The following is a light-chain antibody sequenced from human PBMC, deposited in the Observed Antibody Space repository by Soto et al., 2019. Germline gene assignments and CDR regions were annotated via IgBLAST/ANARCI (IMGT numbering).Light chain of an antibody. Sequence: QSALTQPASVSGSPGQSITISCTGTISDVGRYNLVSWYQQHPDKAPKLIIYEDIERPSGVSHRFSGPTSDNTASLTISWLQTEDEAKYFCCSYAGGASVVFGGGTKLTVL. V-gene: IGLV2-23*01. CDR3: CSYAGGASVV. J-gene: IGLJ2*01. CDR1: ISDVGRYNL. CDR2: EDI.